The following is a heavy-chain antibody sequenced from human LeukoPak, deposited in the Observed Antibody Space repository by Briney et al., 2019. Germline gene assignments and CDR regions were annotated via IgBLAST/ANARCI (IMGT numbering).Heavy chain of an antibody. J-gene: IGHJ4*02. Sequence: GGSLRLSCAASGFTFSDYWMSWVRQAPGKGPEWVANIKQDGSDKYYVDSVKGRFTISRDNAKNSLYLQMNSLRAEDTAVYYCARDRIAGSYSFDYWGQGTLSPSP. CDR1: GFTFSDYW. CDR2: IKQDGSDK. V-gene: IGHV3-7*01. D-gene: IGHD1-26*01. CDR3: ARDRIAGSYSFDY.